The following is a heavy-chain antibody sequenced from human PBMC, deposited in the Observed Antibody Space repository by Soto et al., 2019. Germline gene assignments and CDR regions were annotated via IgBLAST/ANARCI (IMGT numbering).Heavy chain of an antibody. J-gene: IGHJ4*02. CDR1: GFTFSSYA. V-gene: IGHV3-23*01. CDR2: ISGSGGST. Sequence: GSLRLSCAASGFTFSSYAMSWVRQAPGKGLEWVSAISGSGGSTYYADSVKGRFTISRDNSKNTLYLQMNSLRAEDTAVYYCAKGATRRVALAEFGGGYDYWGQGTLVTVYS. D-gene: IGHD2-15*01. CDR3: AKGATRRVALAEFGGGYDY.